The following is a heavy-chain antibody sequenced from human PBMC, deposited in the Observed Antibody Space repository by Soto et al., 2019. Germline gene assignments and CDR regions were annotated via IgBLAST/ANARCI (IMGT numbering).Heavy chain of an antibody. CDR2: ITGSDGRT. D-gene: IGHD2-8*01. V-gene: IGHV3-23*01. CDR1: EFTFSNYA. Sequence: GGSLRLSCAASEFTFSNYAMTWVRQAPGKGLEWVSLITGSDGRTYYADSVKGRFTISRDNSKNTLFLQMNSLRAEDTAVYYCAKATYGTNFYTSSFDTWRQGTLVTVSS. J-gene: IGHJ4*02. CDR3: AKATYGTNFYTSSFDT.